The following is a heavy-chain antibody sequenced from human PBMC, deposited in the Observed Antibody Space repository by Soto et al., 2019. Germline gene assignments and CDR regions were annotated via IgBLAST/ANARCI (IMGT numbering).Heavy chain of an antibody. CDR3: AKGCSSTSCAPYYYYYYIDG. Sequence: EVQLVESGGGLVQPGRSLRLSCAASGFTFDDYAMHWVRQAPGKGLEWVSGISWNSGSIGYADSVKGRFTISRDNAKNSLYLQMNSLRAEDTALYYCAKGCSSTSCAPYYYYYYIDGWGKGTTVTVSS. CDR1: GFTFDDYA. V-gene: IGHV3-9*01. CDR2: ISWNSGSI. D-gene: IGHD2-2*01. J-gene: IGHJ6*03.